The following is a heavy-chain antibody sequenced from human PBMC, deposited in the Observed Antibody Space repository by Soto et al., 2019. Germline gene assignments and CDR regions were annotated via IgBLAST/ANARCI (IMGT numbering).Heavy chain of an antibody. Sequence: EVQLSESGGGLVQPGGSLRLSCVASGFTFSYYTMSWVRQAPGKGLEWVSGISNSGDTIYYADSVKGRFTISRDNFTNTLYLQMNCLRADDTAVYHCAVPVPAPTHYHYYYMDVWGQGTTVTVSS. V-gene: IGHV3-23*01. CDR1: GFTFSYYT. D-gene: IGHD2-2*01. CDR2: ISNSGDTI. J-gene: IGHJ6*02. CDR3: AVPVPAPTHYHYYYMDV.